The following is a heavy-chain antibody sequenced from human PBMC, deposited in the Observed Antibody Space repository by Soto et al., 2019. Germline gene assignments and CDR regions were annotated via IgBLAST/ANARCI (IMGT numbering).Heavy chain of an antibody. D-gene: IGHD3-3*01. CDR3: ARFFGNAFDV. CDR1: GGSISTDSYN. J-gene: IGHJ3*01. V-gene: IGHV4-39*02. Sequence: QLQLQESGTGLVKPSETLSLTCSVSGGSISTDSYNWDWIRQSPGKGLEWIGTIYYDGTPSYNPSLKSQVTISVDTSRNHFSLKVKSVTAADTAMYYCARFFGNAFDVWGQGPMVKVSS. CDR2: IYYDGTP.